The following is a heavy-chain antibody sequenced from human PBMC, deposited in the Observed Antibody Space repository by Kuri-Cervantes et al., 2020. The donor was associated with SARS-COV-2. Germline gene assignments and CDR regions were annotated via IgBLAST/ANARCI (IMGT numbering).Heavy chain of an antibody. CDR2: IYHSGST. D-gene: IGHD3-3*01. Sequence: SQTLSLTCAVSGYSISSGYYWGWIRQPPGKGLEWIGSIYHSGSTYYNPSLKSRVTISVDTSKNQFSLKLSSVTAADTAVYYCARDLGVPSDTIPGAGAFDIWGQGTMVTVSS. CDR3: ARDLGVPSDTIPGAGAFDI. CDR1: GYSISSGYY. J-gene: IGHJ3*02. V-gene: IGHV4-38-2*02.